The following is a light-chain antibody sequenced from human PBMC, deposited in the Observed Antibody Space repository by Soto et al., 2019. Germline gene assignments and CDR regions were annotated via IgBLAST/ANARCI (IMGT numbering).Light chain of an antibody. J-gene: IGLJ2*01. Sequence: QSVLTQPPSASGTPGQRVTISCSGSSSSIGSYTVNWYQQLPGTAPKLLIYGHNQRPSGVPDRFSGSKSGTSASLAISGLQSENEADYYCATWDDSLNGRVFGGGPKLTVL. CDR2: GHN. CDR1: SSSIGSYT. V-gene: IGLV1-44*01. CDR3: ATWDDSLNGRV.